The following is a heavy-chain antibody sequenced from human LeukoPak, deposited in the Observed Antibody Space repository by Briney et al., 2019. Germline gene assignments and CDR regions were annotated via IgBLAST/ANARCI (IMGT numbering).Heavy chain of an antibody. V-gene: IGHV3-21*01. CDR3: AKSTTVTTQQRGYFDY. D-gene: IGHD4-11*01. CDR1: GFTFSTYS. CDR2: ISSRSSYI. Sequence: PGGSLRLSCAASGFTFSTYSMNWVRQAPGKGLEWVSYISSRSSYIYYADSVKGRFTISRDNAKNSLYLQMNSLRAEDTAVYYCAKSTTVTTQQRGYFDYWGQGTLVTVSS. J-gene: IGHJ4*02.